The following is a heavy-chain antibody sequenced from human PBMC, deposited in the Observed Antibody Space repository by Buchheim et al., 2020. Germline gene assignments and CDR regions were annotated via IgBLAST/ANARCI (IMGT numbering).Heavy chain of an antibody. Sequence: QVHLQASGPGLVKTSETLSLTCTLSGGSTRTYYWSWIRQSAGKGLEWIGHIYTSGSTNYNPSLRSRVTLSLDTSKNHFSLRMTSVTAADTAVYYCARFFRGLDVWGQGTT. V-gene: IGHV4-4*07. J-gene: IGHJ6*02. CDR2: IYTSGST. CDR1: GGSTRTYY. CDR3: ARFFRGLDV.